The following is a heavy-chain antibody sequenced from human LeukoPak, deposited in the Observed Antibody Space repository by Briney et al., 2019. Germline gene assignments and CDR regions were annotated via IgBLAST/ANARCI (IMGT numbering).Heavy chain of an antibody. CDR2: ISSSGSTI. CDR3: AKDIGSYYDY. J-gene: IGHJ4*02. D-gene: IGHD3-10*01. V-gene: IGHV3-11*04. Sequence: PGGSLRLSCAASGFTFSDYYMSWIRQAPGKGLEWVSYISSSGSTIYYADSVKGRFTISRDNSKNTLYLEMNSLRAEDTAVYYCAKDIGSYYDYWGQGILVTVSS. CDR1: GFTFSDYY.